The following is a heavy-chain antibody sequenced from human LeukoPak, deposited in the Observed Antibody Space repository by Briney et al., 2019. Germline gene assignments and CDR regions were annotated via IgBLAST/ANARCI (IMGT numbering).Heavy chain of an antibody. J-gene: IGHJ4*02. Sequence: GGSLRLSCAASGFTFSAHWMHWVRQVPGKGLAWVAVISYDGSNKYYADSVKGRFTISRDDSKNTLHLQMNSLRAEDTAVYYCASQEYSSGVWHAVYFWGQGTPVTVSS. CDR2: ISYDGSNK. D-gene: IGHD2/OR15-2a*01. CDR3: ASQEYSSGVWHAVYF. CDR1: GFTFSAHW. V-gene: IGHV3-30-3*01.